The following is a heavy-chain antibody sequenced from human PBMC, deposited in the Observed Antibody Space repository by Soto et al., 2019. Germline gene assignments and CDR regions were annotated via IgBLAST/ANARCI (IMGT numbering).Heavy chain of an antibody. CDR3: ARDLTGYCSGGSCYSGWFDP. D-gene: IGHD2-15*01. V-gene: IGHV1-69*13. CDR2: IIPIFGTA. Sequence: SVKVSCKASGGTFSSYAISWVRQAPGQGLEWMGGIIPIFGTANYAQKFQGRVTITADESTSTAYMELSSLRSEDTAVYYCARDLTGYCSGGSCYSGWFDPWGQGTLVTVS. CDR1: GGTFSSYA. J-gene: IGHJ5*02.